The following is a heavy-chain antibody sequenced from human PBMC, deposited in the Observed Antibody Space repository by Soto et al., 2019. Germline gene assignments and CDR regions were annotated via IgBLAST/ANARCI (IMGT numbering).Heavy chain of an antibody. Sequence: QVQLPESGPGLVKPSETLSLTCTVSAGALSSDSYYWSWIRQPPGKGLEWIGYIFHSESTNYNPSLKSRGSMSVVTSKKRFSLTLTAVTAADTAVYDCARGLVRGGGIYFYYGLDVWGQGTTVTVSS. CDR1: AGALSSDSYY. J-gene: IGHJ6*02. D-gene: IGHD3-10*01. CDR3: ARGLVRGGGIYFYYGLDV. V-gene: IGHV4-61*01. CDR2: IFHSEST.